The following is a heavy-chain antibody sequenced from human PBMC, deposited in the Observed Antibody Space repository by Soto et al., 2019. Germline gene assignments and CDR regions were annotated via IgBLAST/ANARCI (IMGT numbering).Heavy chain of an antibody. CDR1: GDYISSGGYY. D-gene: IGHD2-2*01. CDR2: IYYSGST. Sequence: PSDTLSLTCPISGDYISSGGYYWSWIRQHPGKGLEWIWYIYYSGSTYYNPSLKSRVTISVDTSKNQFSLKLSCVTAADTVVYYCAGDIAHIGPAASSYYYYCGMDVWGQGTTVTVSS. V-gene: IGHV4-31*03. J-gene: IGHJ6*02. CDR3: AGDIAHIGPAASSYYYYCGMDV.